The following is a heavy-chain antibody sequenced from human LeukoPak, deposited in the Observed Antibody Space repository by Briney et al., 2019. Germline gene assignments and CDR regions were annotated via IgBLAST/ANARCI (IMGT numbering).Heavy chain of an antibody. CDR3: ARIPSPGWFDP. Sequence: SETLSLTCTVSGGSVSISSYYWGWIRQPPGKGLEWIANIYYSGSTYYNPSLKNRVTISISTSKNQFSLKLTSVTAADTAVCYCARIPSPGWFDPWGQGTLVTVSS. CDR1: GGSVSISSYY. V-gene: IGHV4-39*07. CDR2: IYYSGST. J-gene: IGHJ5*02.